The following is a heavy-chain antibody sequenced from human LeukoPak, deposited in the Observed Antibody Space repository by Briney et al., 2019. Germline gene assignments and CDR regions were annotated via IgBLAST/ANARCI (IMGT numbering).Heavy chain of an antibody. V-gene: IGHV3-21*01. D-gene: IGHD6-19*01. CDR2: ITSSSSYI. CDR1: GFTFSSYA. J-gene: IGHJ5*02. CDR3: AREMLAAVAAQS. Sequence: PGGSLRLSCAASGFTFSSYAMSWVRQAPGKGLEWVSSITSSSSYIYYADSVKGRFTISRDNAKNSLYLQMNSLRAEDTAVYYCAREMLAAVAAQSWGQGTLVTVSS.